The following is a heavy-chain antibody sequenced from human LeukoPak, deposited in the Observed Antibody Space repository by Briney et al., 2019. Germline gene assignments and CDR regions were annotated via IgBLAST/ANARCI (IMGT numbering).Heavy chain of an antibody. J-gene: IGHJ4*02. CDR2: INHSGST. CDR1: GGSFSGYY. CDR3: ARALGY. Sequence: PSETLSLTCAVYGGSFSGYYWSWIRQPPGKGLGWIGEINHSGSTNYNPSLKSRVTISVDTSKNQFSLKLSSVTAADTAVYYCARALGYWGQGTLVAVSS. V-gene: IGHV4-34*01.